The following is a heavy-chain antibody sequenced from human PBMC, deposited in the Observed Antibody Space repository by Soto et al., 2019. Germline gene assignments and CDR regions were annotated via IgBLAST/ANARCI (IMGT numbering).Heavy chain of an antibody. CDR1: GYTFTSYG. Sequence: ASVKVSCKASGYTFTSYGISWVRQAPGQGLEWMGWISAYNGNTNYAQKLQGRVTMTTDTSTSTAYMELRSLRSDDTAVYYCARQLGYCISTSCPYYFDYWGQGTLVTVSS. CDR3: ARQLGYCISTSCPYYFDY. V-gene: IGHV1-18*01. CDR2: ISAYNGNT. D-gene: IGHD2-2*01. J-gene: IGHJ4*02.